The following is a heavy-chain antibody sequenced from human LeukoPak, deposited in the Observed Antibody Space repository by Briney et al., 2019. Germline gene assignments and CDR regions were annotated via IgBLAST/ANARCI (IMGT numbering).Heavy chain of an antibody. CDR3: AKDNGDNGAYFDC. J-gene: IGHJ4*02. CDR1: GFTFSSYA. Sequence: GGSLRLSCAASGFTFSSYAMSWVRQAPGKGLEWVSAISGSGGSTYYADSVKGRFTISIDNSKNTLYLQMNSLRAEDTAVYYCAKDNGDNGAYFDCWGEGAPVTVSS. D-gene: IGHD4-17*01. CDR2: ISGSGGST. V-gene: IGHV3-23*01.